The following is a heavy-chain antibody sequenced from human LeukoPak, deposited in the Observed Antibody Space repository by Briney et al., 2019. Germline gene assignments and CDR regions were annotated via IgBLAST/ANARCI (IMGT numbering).Heavy chain of an antibody. J-gene: IGHJ1*01. D-gene: IGHD6-13*01. CDR3: AREAAAGPPVD. CDR2: INTNTGNP. Sequence: ASVKVSCKASGYTFTSYDINWVRQAPGQGLGWLGWINTNTGNPTYAQGFTGRFVFSLDTSVSTAYLQISSLKAEDTAVYYCAREAAAGPPVDWGQGTLVTVSS. CDR1: GYTFTSYD. V-gene: IGHV7-4-1*02.